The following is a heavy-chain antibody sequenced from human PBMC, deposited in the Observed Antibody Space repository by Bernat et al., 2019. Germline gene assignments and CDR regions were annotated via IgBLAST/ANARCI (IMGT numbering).Heavy chain of an antibody. CDR1: GFTFSSYA. D-gene: IGHD5-18*01. Sequence: EVQLLESGGGLVQPGGSLRLSCAASGFTFSSYAMSWVRQAPGKWLEWVSAISGSGGSTYYADSVKGRFTISRDNSKSTLYLQMNSLRAEDTAVYYCATSLLWVDTAMADHYYYYGMDVWGQGTTVTVSS. V-gene: IGHV3-23*01. J-gene: IGHJ6*02. CDR2: ISGSGGST. CDR3: ATSLLWVDTAMADHYYYYGMDV.